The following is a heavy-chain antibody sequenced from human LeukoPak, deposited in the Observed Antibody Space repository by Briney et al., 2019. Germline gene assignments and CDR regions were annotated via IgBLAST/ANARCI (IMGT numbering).Heavy chain of an antibody. CDR3: ARGEWDLLFDY. V-gene: IGHV1-69*13. CDR1: GGTFSSYA. Sequence: SVKVSCKASGGTFSSYAISWVRQAPGQGLEWMGGIIPIFGAANYAQKFQGRVTITADESTSTAYMELSSLRSEDTAVYYCARGEWDLLFDYWGQGTLATVSS. CDR2: IIPIFGAA. D-gene: IGHD1-26*01. J-gene: IGHJ4*02.